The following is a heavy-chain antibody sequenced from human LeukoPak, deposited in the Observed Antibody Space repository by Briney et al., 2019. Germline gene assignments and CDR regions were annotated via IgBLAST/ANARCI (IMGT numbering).Heavy chain of an antibody. Sequence: SVKVSCKASGYTFTSYAISWVRQAPGQGLEWMGGIIPIFGTANYAQKFQGRVTITADKSTSTAYMGLSSLRSEDTAVYYCARMPHYGDYGDYWGQGTLVTVSS. CDR3: ARMPHYGDYGDY. CDR1: GYTFTSYA. D-gene: IGHD4-17*01. CDR2: IIPIFGTA. J-gene: IGHJ4*02. V-gene: IGHV1-69*06.